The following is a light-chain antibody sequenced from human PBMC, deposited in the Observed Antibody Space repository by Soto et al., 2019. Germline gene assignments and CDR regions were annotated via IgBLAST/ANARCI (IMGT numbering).Light chain of an antibody. J-gene: IGKJ5*01. Sequence: EMASTWSPRNPSLSPGEEPTISCRASQSVSSSYLDWYQQKPGQAPRLLIYGASSMATGIPDRFSGSGSGTGFNLTISRPEPEDFGMYYCQQYGSSPTTFGQGTRREIK. CDR3: QQYGSSPTT. CDR1: QSVSSSY. V-gene: IGKV3-20*01. CDR2: GAS.